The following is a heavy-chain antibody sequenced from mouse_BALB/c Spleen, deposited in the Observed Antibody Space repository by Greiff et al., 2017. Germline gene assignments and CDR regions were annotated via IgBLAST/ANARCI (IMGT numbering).Heavy chain of an antibody. CDR2: IWSDGST. V-gene: IGHV2-6-2*01. J-gene: IGHJ4*01. D-gene: IGHD6-5*01. CDR3: ARHPSYPYAMDY. Sequence: VQLQESGPDLVAPSQSLSITCTVSGFSLTSYGVHWVRQPPGKGLEWLVVIWSDGSTTYNSALKSRLSISKDNSKSQVFLKMNSLQTDDTAMYYCARHPSYPYAMDYWGQGTSVTVSS. CDR1: GFSLTSYG.